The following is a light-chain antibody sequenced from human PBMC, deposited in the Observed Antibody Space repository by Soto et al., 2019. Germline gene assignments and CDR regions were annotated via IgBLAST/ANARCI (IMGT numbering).Light chain of an antibody. CDR3: QQLNFFTIT. CDR2: AAS. J-gene: IGKJ5*01. CDR1: QSISSY. Sequence: DIQMTQSPSSLSASVGDRVTITCRASQSISSYVSWYQQKPGKDPKLLIYAASTLQSGVPSRFSGSGSGTEFNLTITRLQPEDFATYYCQQLNFFTITFGQGTRLEIK. V-gene: IGKV1-9*01.